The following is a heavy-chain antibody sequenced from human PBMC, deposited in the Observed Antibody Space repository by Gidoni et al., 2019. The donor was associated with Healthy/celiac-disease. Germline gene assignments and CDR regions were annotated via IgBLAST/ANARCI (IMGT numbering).Heavy chain of an antibody. J-gene: IGHJ4*02. CDR2: INHSGST. D-gene: IGHD6-19*01. V-gene: IGHV4-34*01. CDR1: GGSFSGYY. CDR3: ARAPSFGPRLGDY. Sequence: QVQLQQWGAGLLKPSETLSLTCAVYGGSFSGYYWSWIRQPPGKGLEWIGEINHSGSTNYNPSLKSRVTISVDTSKNQFSLKLSSVTAADTAVYYCARAPSFGPRLGDYWGQGTLVTVSS.